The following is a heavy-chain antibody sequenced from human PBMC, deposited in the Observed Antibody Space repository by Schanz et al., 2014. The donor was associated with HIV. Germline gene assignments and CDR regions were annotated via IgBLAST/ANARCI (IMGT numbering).Heavy chain of an antibody. CDR2: ISSDSSYI. Sequence: EAQLEESGGGLVKPGGSLRLSCAASGFTFSIYSMNWVRQAPGKGLEWVSSISSDSSYIFYADSMKGRFTISRDNARNSPYLQIRSLRAEDTAVYYCARGGLGVVAEGNAFDLWGQGTLVTVSS. D-gene: IGHD2-15*01. J-gene: IGHJ3*01. CDR3: ARGGLGVVAEGNAFDL. CDR1: GFTFSIYS. V-gene: IGHV3-21*02.